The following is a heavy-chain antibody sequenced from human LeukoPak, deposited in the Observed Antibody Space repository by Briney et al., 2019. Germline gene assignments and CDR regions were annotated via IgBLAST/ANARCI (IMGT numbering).Heavy chain of an antibody. D-gene: IGHD6-13*01. Sequence: PSETLSLTCTVSGGSISSGGYYWSWIRQPPGTGLEWIGYIYYSGSTNYNPSLKSRVTISVDTSKNQFSLKLSSVTAADTAVYYCASSKSSWYGWFDPWGQGTLVTVSS. CDR1: GGSISSGGYY. CDR3: ASSKSSWYGWFDP. CDR2: IYYSGST. V-gene: IGHV4-61*08. J-gene: IGHJ5*02.